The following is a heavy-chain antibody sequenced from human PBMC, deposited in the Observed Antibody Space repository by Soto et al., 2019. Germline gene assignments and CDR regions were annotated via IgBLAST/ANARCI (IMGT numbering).Heavy chain of an antibody. CDR2: MNPNSGDI. D-gene: IGHD2-15*01. V-gene: IGHV1-8*01. CDR1: GYTFTSFD. CDR3: ARGDCLGGSCYLDYFAF. Sequence: QVQLVQSGAEVKQSGASVKVSCKASGYTFTSFDINWLRQATGQGLEWMGWMNPNSGDIGYAQEFQGRVTITRDTSVSTAYMELSDLRSEDTAVYYCARGDCLGGSCYLDYFAFWGQGTLVTVSS. J-gene: IGHJ4*02.